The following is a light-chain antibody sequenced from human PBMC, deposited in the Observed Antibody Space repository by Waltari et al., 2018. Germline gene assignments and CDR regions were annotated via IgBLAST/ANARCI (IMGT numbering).Light chain of an antibody. CDR3: QQYYRYYT. CDR1: HDISNY. Sequence: DIQMTQSPSSLSASVGDRVTITCQASHDISNYLNWYQQKPGKAPKLLIYDASNLETGVPSRFSGSGSGTDFSFTISSLQPEDIATYYCQQYYRYYTFGQGTKLEIK. V-gene: IGKV1-33*01. J-gene: IGKJ2*01. CDR2: DAS.